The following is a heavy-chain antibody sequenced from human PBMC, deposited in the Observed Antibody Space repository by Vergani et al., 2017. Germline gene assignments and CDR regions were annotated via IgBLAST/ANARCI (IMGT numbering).Heavy chain of an antibody. CDR2: IHPSDSYT. J-gene: IGHJ4*02. CDR3: ARPSMVRGVIITEGLDY. V-gene: IGHV5-10-1*01. Sequence: EVQLVQSGAEVKKPGESLMISCKGSGYSFTSYGISWVRQMPGKGLEWMGRIHPSDSYTNYSPSFQGHVTISADKSISTAYLQWRSLKASDNAMYYCARPSMVRGVIITEGLDYWGQGTLVTVSS. D-gene: IGHD3-10*01. CDR1: GYSFTSYG.